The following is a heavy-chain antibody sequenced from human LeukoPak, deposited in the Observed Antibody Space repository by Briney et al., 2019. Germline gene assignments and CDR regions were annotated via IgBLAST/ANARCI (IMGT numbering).Heavy chain of an antibody. D-gene: IGHD6-13*01. CDR3: AKDHGSSDWYYFDY. CDR1: GFTFSRYG. V-gene: IGHV3-30*02. CDR2: IHYDGSNN. J-gene: IGHJ4*02. Sequence: TGGPLRLSCAASGFTFSRYGMHWVRQAPGKGLEWVAFIHYDGSNNYYADSVKGRFTISRDNSKNTLYLQMNTLRADDTAVYYCAKDHGSSDWYYFDYWGQGTLVTVSS.